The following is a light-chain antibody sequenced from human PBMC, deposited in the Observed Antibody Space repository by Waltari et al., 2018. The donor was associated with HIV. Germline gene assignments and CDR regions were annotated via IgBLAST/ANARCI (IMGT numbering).Light chain of an antibody. J-gene: IGLJ3*02. V-gene: IGLV3-1*01. CDR2: QDS. CDR3: QAWDSNTWV. CDR1: TLADKD. Sequence: SYELTQPPSVSVSPGQTASITCPGDTLADKDACWYHQKPGQSPVLVIYQDSKRPSGIPERFSGSNSGNTATLTISGTQAMDEADYYCQAWDSNTWVFGGGTKLTVL.